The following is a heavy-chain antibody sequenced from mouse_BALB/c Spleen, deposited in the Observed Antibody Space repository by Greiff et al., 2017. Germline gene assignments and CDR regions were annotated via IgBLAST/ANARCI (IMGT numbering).Heavy chain of an antibody. CDR2: IRNKANGYTT. J-gene: IGHJ1*01. V-gene: IGHV7-3*02. CDR3: ARSYYRSYWYLDV. CDR1: GFTFTDYY. D-gene: IGHD2-14*01. Sequence: EVKLMESGGGLVQPGGSLRLSCATSGFTFTDYYMSWVRQPPGKALEWLGFIRNKANGYTTEYSASVKGRFTISRDNSQSILYLQMNTLRAEDSATYYCARSYYRSYWYLDVWGAGTTVTVSS.